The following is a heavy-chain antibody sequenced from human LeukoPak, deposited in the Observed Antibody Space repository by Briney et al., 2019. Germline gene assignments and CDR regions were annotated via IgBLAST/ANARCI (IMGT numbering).Heavy chain of an antibody. J-gene: IGHJ4*02. CDR2: IWYDVSNK. CDR1: GFTFSSYE. CDR3: ARGEPAAISGFDY. D-gene: IGHD2-2*02. Sequence: GGSLRLSCAASGFTFSSYEMNCVRQAPGKGLEWVAVIWYDVSNKYYADSVKGRFTISRDNSKNTLYLQMNSMRAEDTAVYYCARGEPAAISGFDYWGQGTLVSVSS. V-gene: IGHV3-33*08.